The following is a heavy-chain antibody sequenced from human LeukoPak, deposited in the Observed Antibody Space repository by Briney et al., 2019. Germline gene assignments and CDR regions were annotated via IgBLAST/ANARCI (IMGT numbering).Heavy chain of an antibody. V-gene: IGHV1-2*02. Sequence: ASVKVSCKASGYTFTGYYMQWVRQAPRQGFEWMGWINHTSAGTNHAQNPQARVTMTRDTSISTAYIELTRLRSHDTAVYYCARPTVEVYSGYDYLGYYFDSWGQGTPATASS. J-gene: IGHJ4*02. CDR2: INHTSAGT. CDR3: ARPTVEVYSGYDYLGYYFDS. CDR1: GYTFTGYY. D-gene: IGHD5-12*01.